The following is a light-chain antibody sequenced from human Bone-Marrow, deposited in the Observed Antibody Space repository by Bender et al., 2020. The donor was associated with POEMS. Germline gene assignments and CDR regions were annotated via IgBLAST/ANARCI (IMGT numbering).Light chain of an antibody. J-gene: IGLJ3*02. V-gene: IGLV2-14*03. CDR2: DVS. Sequence: QSVLTQPPSASGSLGQSVTISCTGSSSDVGGYNYVSWYQQHPGKAPKLMIYDVSTRPSGVSNRFSGSKSGNTASLTISGLQAEDEADYYCSSYTSSSTWVFGGGTKLTVL. CDR1: SSDVGGYNY. CDR3: SSYTSSSTWV.